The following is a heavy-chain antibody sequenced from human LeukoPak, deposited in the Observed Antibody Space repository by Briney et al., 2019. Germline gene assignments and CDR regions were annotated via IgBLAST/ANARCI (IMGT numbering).Heavy chain of an antibody. CDR1: GFTFSSYW. D-gene: IGHD1-14*01. V-gene: IGHV3-7*01. CDR3: ATDYHGYFDY. CDR2: INQDGGEK. Sequence: GGSLRLSCAASGFTFSSYWMTWVRQAPGKGLEWVANINQDGGEKYYVDFVKGRFTISRDNAKNSLYLQMSSLRAEDAAVYYCATDYHGYFDYWGQGTLVTVSS. J-gene: IGHJ4*02.